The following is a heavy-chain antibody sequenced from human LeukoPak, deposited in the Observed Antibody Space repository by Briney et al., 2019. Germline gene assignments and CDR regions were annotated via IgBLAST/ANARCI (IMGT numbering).Heavy chain of an antibody. CDR2: IHYTGST. J-gene: IGHJ5*02. Sequence: PSETLSLTCAVSGGSISSISSNNWAWIRQPPGKGLELTAAIHYTGSTYYNPSFMSRVTISVDTSKNQFSLNLNSLTATDTAVYYCARLPTGYPNWFDTWGQGILVTVSS. CDR3: ARLPTGYPNWFDT. V-gene: IGHV4-39*01. D-gene: IGHD5-18*01. CDR1: GGSISSISSNN.